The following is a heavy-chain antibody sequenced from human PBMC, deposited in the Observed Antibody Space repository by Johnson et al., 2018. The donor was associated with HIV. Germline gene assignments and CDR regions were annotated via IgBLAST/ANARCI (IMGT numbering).Heavy chain of an antibody. CDR1: GFTVSSNY. Sequence: VQLVESGGGLVQPGGSLRLSCAASGFTVSSNYMSWVRQAPGKGLEWVSIIYSDGSTYYADSVKGRFTISRDNSKNTVYLQMNSLRAEDTAVYYCARVIRLGAVRLRHAFDIWGRGTLVTVSS. CDR2: IYSDGST. CDR3: ARVIRLGAVRLRHAFDI. V-gene: IGHV3-66*01. D-gene: IGHD4-17*01. J-gene: IGHJ3*02.